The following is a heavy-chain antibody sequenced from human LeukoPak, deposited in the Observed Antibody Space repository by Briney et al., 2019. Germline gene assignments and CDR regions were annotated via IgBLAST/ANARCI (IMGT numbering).Heavy chain of an antibody. V-gene: IGHV3-23*01. Sequence: WGSLRLSCAASGFTFSSYAMSWVRQPPGKGLEWVWAISGSGGTTYYPDSEKGRFTSSRDNSKNTLYLQMNRLRAEDTAVYYCARVKSYDFWSGYYGKGHYYYYYMDVWGKGTTVTVSS. CDR2: ISGSGGTT. J-gene: IGHJ6*03. D-gene: IGHD3-3*01. CDR3: ARVKSYDFWSGYYGKGHYYYYYMDV. CDR1: GFTFSSYA.